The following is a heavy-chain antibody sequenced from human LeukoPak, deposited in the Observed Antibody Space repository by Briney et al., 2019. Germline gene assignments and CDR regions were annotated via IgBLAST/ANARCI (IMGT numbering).Heavy chain of an antibody. Sequence: GSSVKVSCKASGYTFAYRYLHWGRQAPGQALEWMGWITPFIGNTNYAQKFQDRVTITRDRSMSRAYMELSSLRSEDTAMYYCVSRYCSSTSCYEFDIWGQGTMVTVSS. CDR1: GYTFAYRY. J-gene: IGHJ3*02. CDR2: ITPFIGNT. CDR3: VSRYCSSTSCYEFDI. V-gene: IGHV1-45*02. D-gene: IGHD2-2*01.